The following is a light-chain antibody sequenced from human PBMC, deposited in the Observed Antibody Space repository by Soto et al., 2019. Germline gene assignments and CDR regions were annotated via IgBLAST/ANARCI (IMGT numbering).Light chain of an antibody. Sequence: EIVMTQSPATLSVSPGERATLSCRASQSVSSNLAWYHQKPGQPPRLLIYDASTRSTGLPARFSGSGSGTEFTLTISGLQSEGFGVYFCQQYNDWLSFGGGTKVEIK. CDR1: QSVSSN. J-gene: IGKJ4*01. CDR3: QQYNDWLS. V-gene: IGKV3-15*01. CDR2: DAS.